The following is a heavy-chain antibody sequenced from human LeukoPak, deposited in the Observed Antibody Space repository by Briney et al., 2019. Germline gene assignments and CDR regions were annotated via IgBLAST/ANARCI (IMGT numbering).Heavy chain of an antibody. D-gene: IGHD2-21*01. CDR3: ARASGCGGDCYAFDY. CDR2: ISSSSSTI. Sequence: PGESLRLSCAASGFTFSSYSMNWVRQAPGKGLEWVSYISSSSSTIYYADSVKGRFAISRDNAKNSLYLQMNSLRAEDTAVYYCARASGCGGDCYAFDYWGQGTLVTVSS. CDR1: GFTFSSYS. V-gene: IGHV3-48*01. J-gene: IGHJ4*02.